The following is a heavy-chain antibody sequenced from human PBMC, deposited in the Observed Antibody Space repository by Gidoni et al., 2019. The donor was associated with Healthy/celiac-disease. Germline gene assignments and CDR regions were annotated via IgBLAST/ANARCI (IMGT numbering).Heavy chain of an antibody. Sequence: QVQLVESGGGVVQPGRSLRLSCAASGFTFSSYAMHWVRQAPGKGLEWVAVISYDGSNKYYADSVKGRFTISRDNSKNTLYLQMNSLRAEDTAVYYCARKDSSGYWSGGFSSWWFDPWGQGTLVTVSS. CDR1: GFTFSSYA. CDR3: ARKDSSGYWSGGFSSWWFDP. D-gene: IGHD3-22*01. V-gene: IGHV3-30*04. J-gene: IGHJ5*02. CDR2: ISYDGSNK.